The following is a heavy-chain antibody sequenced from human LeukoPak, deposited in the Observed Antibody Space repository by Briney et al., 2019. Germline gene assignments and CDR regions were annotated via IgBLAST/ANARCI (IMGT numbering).Heavy chain of an antibody. V-gene: IGHV1-18*01. CDR1: GYTFTSYG. J-gene: IGHJ4*02. CDR3: ARDRFTMVRGVIDY. Sequence: ASVKVSCKASGYTFTSYGISWVRQAPGQGLEWMGWISAYNGNTSYAQKLQGRVTMTTDTSTSTAYMGLRSLRSDDTAVYYCARDRFTMVRGVIDYWGQGTLVTVSS. D-gene: IGHD3-10*01. CDR2: ISAYNGNT.